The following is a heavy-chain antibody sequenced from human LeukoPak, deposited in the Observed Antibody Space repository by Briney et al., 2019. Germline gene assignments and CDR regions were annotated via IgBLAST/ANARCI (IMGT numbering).Heavy chain of an antibody. D-gene: IGHD1-26*01. CDR3: AKIGIGGSYWDFDS. Sequence: ASVKVSCKASGYTFTGYYTHWVRQAPGQGLEWMGWIDPRNGGTTYAQTFQGRVTMTRDTSISTAYMELSSLKFDDTAMYYCAKIGIGGSYWDFDSWGQGTLDTVSS. V-gene: IGHV1-2*02. CDR1: GYTFTGYY. CDR2: IDPRNGGT. J-gene: IGHJ4*02.